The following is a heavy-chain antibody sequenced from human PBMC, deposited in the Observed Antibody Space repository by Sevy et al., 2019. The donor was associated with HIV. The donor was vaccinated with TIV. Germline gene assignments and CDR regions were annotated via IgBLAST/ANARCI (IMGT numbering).Heavy chain of an antibody. Sequence: GGSLRLSCAASVFTFSSYGMHWVRQAPGKGLEWVAVISYDGSNKYYADSVKGRFTISRDNSKNTLYLQMNSLRAEDTAVYYCAKDRVIEYSSSWDFDYWGQGTLVTVSS. V-gene: IGHV3-30*18. J-gene: IGHJ4*02. CDR1: VFTFSSYG. CDR3: AKDRVIEYSSSWDFDY. CDR2: ISYDGSNK. D-gene: IGHD6-6*01.